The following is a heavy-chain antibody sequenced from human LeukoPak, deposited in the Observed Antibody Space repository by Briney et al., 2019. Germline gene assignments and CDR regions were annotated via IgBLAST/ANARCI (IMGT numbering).Heavy chain of an antibody. J-gene: IGHJ4*02. V-gene: IGHV1-46*01. CDR1: GYTVTSYY. CDR2: INPSGGST. Sequence: ASVKVSGKAAGYTVTSYYMYWVRQAAGQGLEWRGGINPSGGSTSYAQKFQGRVTMTRDTSTSTVYMELSSLRSEDTAVYYCARTDYDFWSGYPPLSYWGQGTLVTVSS. D-gene: IGHD3-3*01. CDR3: ARTDYDFWSGYPPLSY.